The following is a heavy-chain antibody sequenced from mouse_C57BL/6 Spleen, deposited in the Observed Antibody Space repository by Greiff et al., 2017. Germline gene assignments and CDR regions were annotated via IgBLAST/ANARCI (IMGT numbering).Heavy chain of an antibody. Sequence: EVQVVESGGGLVKPGGSLKLSCAASGFTFSSYTMSWVRQTPEKRLEWVATISGGGGNTYYPDSVKGRFTISRDNAKNTLYLQMSSLRSEDTALYYCARHAEYEAGFAYWGQGTLVTVSA. J-gene: IGHJ3*01. D-gene: IGHD2-4*01. CDR3: ARHAEYEAGFAY. CDR2: ISGGGGNT. CDR1: GFTFSSYT. V-gene: IGHV5-9*01.